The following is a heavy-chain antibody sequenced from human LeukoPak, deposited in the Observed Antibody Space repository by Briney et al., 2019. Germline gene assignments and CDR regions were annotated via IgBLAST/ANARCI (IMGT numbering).Heavy chain of an antibody. CDR2: INPDSGGT. Sequence: ASVKVSCKASGYTFTGYYVHWVRQAPGQGLEWMGWINPDSGGTNHAQKFQGRVTMTRDTSISTAYMELSRLRSDDTAVYYCARANFWGVTGYYYYMDVWGKGTTVTVSS. CDR3: ARANFWGVTGYYYYMDV. CDR1: GYTFTGYY. V-gene: IGHV1-2*02. J-gene: IGHJ6*03. D-gene: IGHD3-16*01.